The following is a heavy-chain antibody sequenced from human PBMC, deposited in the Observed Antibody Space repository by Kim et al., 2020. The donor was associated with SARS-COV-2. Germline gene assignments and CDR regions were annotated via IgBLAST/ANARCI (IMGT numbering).Heavy chain of an antibody. CDR3: ARGNISGPQNITIFGVVIIRTAAFDY. V-gene: IGHV4-34*01. D-gene: IGHD3-3*01. J-gene: IGHJ4*02. Sequence: SETLSLTCAVYGGSFSGYYWSWIRQPPGKGLEWIGEINHSGSTNYNPSLKSRVTISVDTSKNQFSLKLSSVTAADTAVYYCARGNISGPQNITIFGVVIIRTAAFDYWGQGTLVTVSS. CDR2: INHSGST. CDR1: GGSFSGYY.